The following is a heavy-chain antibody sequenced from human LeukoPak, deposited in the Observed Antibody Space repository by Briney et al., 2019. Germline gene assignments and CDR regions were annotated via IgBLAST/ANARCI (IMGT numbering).Heavy chain of an antibody. V-gene: IGHV1-24*01. CDR2: FDPEDGET. CDR1: GYTLTELS. D-gene: IGHD6-13*01. CDR3: ATTYSSSWYVSHYYYGMDV. Sequence: ASVKVSCKVSGYTLTELSMHWVRQAPGQGLEWMGGFDPEDGETIYAQKFQGRVTMTEDTSTDTAYMELSSLRSEDTAVYYCATTYSSSWYVSHYYYGMDVWGKGTTVTVSS. J-gene: IGHJ6*04.